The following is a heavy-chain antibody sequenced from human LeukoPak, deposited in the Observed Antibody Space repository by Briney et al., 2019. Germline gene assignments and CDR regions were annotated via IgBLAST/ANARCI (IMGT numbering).Heavy chain of an antibody. CDR1: GGTFSSYD. D-gene: IGHD3-3*01. Sequence: GSSVKVSCKASGGTFSSYDINWVRQATGQGLEWMGWMNPNSGNTGYAQKFQGRVTMTRNTSISTAYMELSSLRSEDTAVYYCARGSSDFWSGYPMYGMDVWGQGTTVTVSS. J-gene: IGHJ6*02. V-gene: IGHV1-8*02. CDR3: ARGSSDFWSGYPMYGMDV. CDR2: MNPNSGNT.